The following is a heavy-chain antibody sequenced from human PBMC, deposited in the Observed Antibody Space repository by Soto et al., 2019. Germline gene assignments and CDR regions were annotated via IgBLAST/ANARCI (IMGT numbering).Heavy chain of an antibody. J-gene: IGHJ5*02. D-gene: IGHD3-10*01. CDR3: ARARGTPNWFDP. Sequence: GGSLRLSCAASGFTFSSYAMHWVRQAPGKGLEWVAVISYDGSNKYYADSVKGRFTISRDNSKNTLYLQMNSLRAEDTAVYYCARARGTPNWFDPWRQGTLVTVSS. CDR2: ISYDGSNK. V-gene: IGHV3-30-3*01. CDR1: GFTFSSYA.